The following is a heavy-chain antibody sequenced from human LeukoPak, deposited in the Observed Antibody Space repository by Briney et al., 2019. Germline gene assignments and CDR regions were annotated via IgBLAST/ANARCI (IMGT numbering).Heavy chain of an antibody. D-gene: IGHD3-3*01. CDR2: IYDSGTA. CDR3: ARASYYDFWSGYPLGH. V-gene: IGHV4-59*01. Sequence: SETLSLTCTVSGGSISGYYWNWIRQPPGKGLEWIAIIYDSGTADYNPSFNSRLTTSVDTSKNQFSLKLMSVTAADTAVYYCARASYYDFWSGYPLGHWGQGTLVTVSS. J-gene: IGHJ4*02. CDR1: GGSISGYY.